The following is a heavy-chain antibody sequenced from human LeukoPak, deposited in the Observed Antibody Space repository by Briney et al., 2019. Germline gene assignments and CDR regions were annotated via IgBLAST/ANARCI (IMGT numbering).Heavy chain of an antibody. V-gene: IGHV1-2*02. CDR2: INPNSGRT. Sequence: ASVKVSCKPSGYTFTGYYMHWVRQAPGQGTEWKGWINPNSGRTNYAQKFQGRVTMSRDTSISTAYMELSRLRSDGTAAYYCARDPVVVVAATLFGAFDIWGQGTMVTVSS. J-gene: IGHJ3*02. CDR1: GYTFTGYY. CDR3: ARDPVVVVAATLFGAFDI. D-gene: IGHD2-15*01.